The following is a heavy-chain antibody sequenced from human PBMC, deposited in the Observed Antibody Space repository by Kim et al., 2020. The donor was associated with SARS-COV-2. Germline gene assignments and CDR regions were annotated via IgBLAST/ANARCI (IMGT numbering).Heavy chain of an antibody. V-gene: IGHV3-21*01. J-gene: IGHJ6*02. CDR1: GFTFSSYS. CDR3: ASTVLRYFDWLPKDYYYYGMDV. D-gene: IGHD3-9*01. Sequence: GGSLRLSCAASGFTFSSYSMNWVRQAPGKGLEWVSSISSSSSYIYYADSVKGRFTISRDNAKNSLYLQMNSLRAEDTAVYYCASTVLRYFDWLPKDYYYYGMDVWGQGTTVTVSS. CDR2: ISSSSSYI.